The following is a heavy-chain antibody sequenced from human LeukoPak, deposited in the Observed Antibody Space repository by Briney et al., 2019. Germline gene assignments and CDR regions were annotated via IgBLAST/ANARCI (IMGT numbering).Heavy chain of an antibody. D-gene: IGHD3-10*01. CDR1: GYTFTSYG. CDR3: ARESYNSGSYYNDY. CDR2: ISAYNGNT. J-gene: IGHJ4*02. Sequence: GASVKVSCKASGYTFTSYGISWVRQAPGQGLEWMGWISAYNGNTNYAQKLQGRVTMTTDTSTSTAYMELRSLRSDDTALYYCARESYNSGSYYNDYWGQGTLVTDSS. V-gene: IGHV1-18*01.